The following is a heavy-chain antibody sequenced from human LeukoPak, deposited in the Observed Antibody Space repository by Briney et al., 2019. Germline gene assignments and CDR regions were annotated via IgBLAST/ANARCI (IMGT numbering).Heavy chain of an antibody. Sequence: ASVKVSCKASGYTFTSYDINWVRQATGQGLEWMGWMNPNSGNTGYAQKFQGRVTMTRNTSISTAYMELSSLRSEDTAVYYCARTRPYDFWSGYPYWGQGTLVTVSS. CDR1: GYTFTSYD. J-gene: IGHJ4*02. D-gene: IGHD3-3*01. V-gene: IGHV1-8*01. CDR2: MNPNSGNT. CDR3: ARTRPYDFWSGYPY.